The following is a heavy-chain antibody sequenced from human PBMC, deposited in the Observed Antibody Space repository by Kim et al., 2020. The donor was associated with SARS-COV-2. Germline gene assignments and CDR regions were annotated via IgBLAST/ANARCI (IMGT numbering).Heavy chain of an antibody. J-gene: IGHJ4*02. Sequence: GGSLRLSCAASGFTFSSYSMNWVRQAPGKGLEWVSYINSRSTTIYYADSVKGRFTISRDNAKNSLYLQMNSLRVEDTAVYYCAGEAAYSGSPPSDYWGQGTLVTVSS. CDR1: GFTFSSYS. CDR3: AGEAAYSGSPPSDY. V-gene: IGHV3-48*04. D-gene: IGHD1-26*01. CDR2: INSRSTTI.